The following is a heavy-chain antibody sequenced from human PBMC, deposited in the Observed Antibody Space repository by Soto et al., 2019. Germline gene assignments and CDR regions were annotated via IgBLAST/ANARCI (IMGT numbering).Heavy chain of an antibody. CDR3: GRSSGWYALDM. CDR2: INGGDGDT. J-gene: IGHJ3*02. CDR1: GYTFTSYA. V-gene: IGHV1-3*01. Sequence: QVQLVQSGAEVKKPGASVRISCKASGYTFTSYAVHWVRQAPGHSLEWMGWINGGDGDTRYSQKFQDRVTFTRDTSATTAYTELSSLRSEDTCVYYCGRSSGWYALDMWGQGTMVKVSS. D-gene: IGHD6-19*01.